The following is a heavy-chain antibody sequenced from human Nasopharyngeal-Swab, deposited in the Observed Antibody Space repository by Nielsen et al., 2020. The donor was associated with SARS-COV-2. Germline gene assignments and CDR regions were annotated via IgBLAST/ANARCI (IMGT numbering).Heavy chain of an antibody. V-gene: IGHV4-34*01. CDR2: INHSGST. Sequence: SETLSLTCAVYGGSFSGYYWSWIRQPPGKGLEWIGEINHSGSTNYNPSLKSRVTISVDTSKNQSSLKLSSVTAADTAVYYCARGRGYWGQGTLVTVSS. CDR1: GGSFSGYY. CDR3: ARGRGY. J-gene: IGHJ4*02.